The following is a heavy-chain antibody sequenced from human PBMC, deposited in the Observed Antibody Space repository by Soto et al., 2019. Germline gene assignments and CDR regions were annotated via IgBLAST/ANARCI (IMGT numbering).Heavy chain of an antibody. CDR3: AREERPTYYYDSTYYGMDV. J-gene: IGHJ6*02. Sequence: GASVKVSCKASGYTFTSYCISWVRQAPGQGLEWMGWISAYNGNTNYAQKLQGRVTMTTDTSTSTAYMELRSLRSDDTAVYYCAREERPTYYYDSTYYGMDVWGQGTTVTVSS. CDR1: GYTFTSYC. V-gene: IGHV1-18*04. CDR2: ISAYNGNT. D-gene: IGHD3-22*01.